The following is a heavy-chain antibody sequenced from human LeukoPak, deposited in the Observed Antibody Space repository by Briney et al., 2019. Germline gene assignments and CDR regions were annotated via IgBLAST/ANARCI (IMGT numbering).Heavy chain of an antibody. D-gene: IGHD1-1*01. J-gene: IGHJ3*02. CDR3: ARGPGPLQQERLEAFDI. CDR1: GGSTNIDY. Sequence: SETLSLTCTISGGSTNIDYWSWIRQPAGKGLEWLGRIHSSGSTDYNPSLNSRLTVSLDTSQNHFSLRLRSVTAADTAVYYCARGPGPLQQERLEAFDIWGLGTVVTVSS. V-gene: IGHV4-4*07. CDR2: IHSSGST.